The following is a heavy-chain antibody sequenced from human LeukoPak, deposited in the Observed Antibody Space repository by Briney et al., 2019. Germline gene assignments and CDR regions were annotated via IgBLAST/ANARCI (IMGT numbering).Heavy chain of an antibody. CDR3: AKRSGDSYYLDS. V-gene: IGHV3-23*01. CDR1: GFTFSSYA. CDR2: ISGSGDST. Sequence: GGSLRLSCSASGFTFSSYAMTWVRQAPGKGLEWVSAISGSGDSTYYADSVKGRFTISRDTSKSTLYLQMNSLRAEDTAVYYCAKRSGDSYYLDSWGQGTLVTVSS. J-gene: IGHJ4*02. D-gene: IGHD2-15*01.